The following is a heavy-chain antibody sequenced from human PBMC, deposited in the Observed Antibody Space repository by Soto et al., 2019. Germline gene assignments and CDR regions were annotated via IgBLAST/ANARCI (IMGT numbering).Heavy chain of an antibody. V-gene: IGHV3-21*06. Sequence: EVQLVESGGGLVKWGGSLQLSCAASGFIFSSFRMNWVRQAPGKGLEWVASINSGGTYRYYADSVQGRFTISRNNARNSFYLQMNSLGVEDTAVYYCVRDLTTYGSPHFDYWGQGTRVTVLS. CDR2: INSGGTYR. D-gene: IGHD3-10*01. CDR1: GFIFSSFR. J-gene: IGHJ4*02. CDR3: VRDLTTYGSPHFDY.